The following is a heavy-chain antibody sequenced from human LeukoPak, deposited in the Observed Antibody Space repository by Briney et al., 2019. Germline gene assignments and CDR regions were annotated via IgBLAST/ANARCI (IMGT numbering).Heavy chain of an antibody. CDR3: ARDPQEFDDFWSGYFSYGMDV. CDR1: GFTFSIYA. V-gene: IGHV3-30-3*01. Sequence: PGGSLRLSCAASGFTFSIYAMHWVRQTPGKRLEWVAVISFDGTNKFYADSVKGRFTISRDNSKNTLYLQMNSLRVEDTAVYYCARDPQEFDDFWSGYFSYGMDVWGQGTTVTVSS. D-gene: IGHD3-3*01. CDR2: ISFDGTNK. J-gene: IGHJ6*02.